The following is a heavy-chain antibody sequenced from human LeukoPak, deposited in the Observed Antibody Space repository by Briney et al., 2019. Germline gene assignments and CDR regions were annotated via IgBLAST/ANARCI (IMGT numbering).Heavy chain of an antibody. CDR3: ARDLSGIAGYTYGRGIDY. V-gene: IGHV3-7*01. CDR1: GFTFSDAW. D-gene: IGHD5-18*01. CDR2: IKKDGSEK. J-gene: IGHJ4*02. Sequence: GGSLRLSCAASGFTFSDAWMSWVRQAPGKGLEWVANIKKDGSEKYYVDAVKGRFIISRDNAKTSLYLQMNSLRAEDTAVYYCARDLSGIAGYTYGRGIDYWGQGTLVTVSS.